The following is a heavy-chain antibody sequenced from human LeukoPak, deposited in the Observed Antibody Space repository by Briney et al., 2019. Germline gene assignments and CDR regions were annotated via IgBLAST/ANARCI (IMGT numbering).Heavy chain of an antibody. J-gene: IGHJ4*02. CDR3: AKGVGYCSGGSCQQFDY. Sequence: GGSLRLSCAASGFTFSTSGMSWVRQAPGKGLQWVSTITGGSTGTYYADSVKGRITISRDNSKNTLYLQMNSLRAEDTAVYYCAKGVGYCSGGSCQQFDYWGQGTLVTVSS. CDR1: GFTFSTSG. D-gene: IGHD2-15*01. V-gene: IGHV3-23*01. CDR2: ITGGSTGT.